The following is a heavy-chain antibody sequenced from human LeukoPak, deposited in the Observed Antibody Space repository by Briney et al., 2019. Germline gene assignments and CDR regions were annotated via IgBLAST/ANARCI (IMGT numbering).Heavy chain of an antibody. CDR3: ARGKEPVAGSLSHFDY. D-gene: IGHD6-19*01. Sequence: GGSLRLSCAASGITFSSYSMNWVRQAPGKGLEWVSSISSRSSYIDYADSLKGRFTISRDNAKNSLYLQMNSLRAEDTAVYYCARGKEPVAGSLSHFDYWGQGTLVTVSS. J-gene: IGHJ4*02. V-gene: IGHV3-21*01. CDR1: GITFSSYS. CDR2: ISSRSSYI.